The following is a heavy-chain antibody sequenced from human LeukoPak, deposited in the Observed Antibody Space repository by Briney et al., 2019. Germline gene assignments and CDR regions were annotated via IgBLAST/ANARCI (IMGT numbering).Heavy chain of an antibody. CDR2: IYYSGST. J-gene: IGHJ2*01. CDR3: ARGFLRYSYGLNWYFDL. D-gene: IGHD5-18*01. Sequence: SETLSLTCTVSGGSINSYHWSWIRQSPGKGLEWIGYIYYSGSTNYNPSLKSRVTISVDTSKNQFSLKLSSVTAADTAVYYCARGFLRYSYGLNWYFDLWGRGTLVTVSS. V-gene: IGHV4-59*12. CDR1: GGSINSYH.